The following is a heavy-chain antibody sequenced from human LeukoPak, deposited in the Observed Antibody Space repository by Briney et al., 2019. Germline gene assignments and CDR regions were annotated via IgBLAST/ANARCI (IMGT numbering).Heavy chain of an antibody. J-gene: IGHJ4*02. Sequence: GGSLRLSCAASGFTFSSYVMSWVRQAPGKGLEWVSAISGSGGSTYYAGSVKGRFTISRDNSKNTLYLQMNSLRAEDTAVYYCAKDREDIVVVVAALVFDYWGQGTLVTVSS. V-gene: IGHV3-23*01. D-gene: IGHD2-15*01. CDR2: ISGSGGST. CDR3: AKDREDIVVVVAALVFDY. CDR1: GFTFSSYV.